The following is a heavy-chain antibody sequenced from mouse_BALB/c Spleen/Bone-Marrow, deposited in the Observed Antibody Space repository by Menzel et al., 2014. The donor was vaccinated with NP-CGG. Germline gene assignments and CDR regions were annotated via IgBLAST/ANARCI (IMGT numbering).Heavy chain of an antibody. Sequence: QVQLKQSGPGLVAPSQSLSITCTVSGFSLTSYGVHWVRQPPGKGLEWLGVIWAGGSTNYNSARMSRLSISKDNSKSQVFLKLNSLQTDDSAMYYFARDPFYYGSPYWYFDVWGAGTTVTVSS. CDR2: IWAGGST. J-gene: IGHJ1*01. CDR3: ARDPFYYGSPYWYFDV. V-gene: IGHV2-9*02. D-gene: IGHD1-1*01. CDR1: GFSLTSYG.